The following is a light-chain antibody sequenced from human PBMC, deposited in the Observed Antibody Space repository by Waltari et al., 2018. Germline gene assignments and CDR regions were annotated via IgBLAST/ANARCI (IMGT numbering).Light chain of an antibody. V-gene: IGLV1-44*01. CDR1: SSNIRSNT. CDR2: SNS. Sequence: QSVLTQPPSMSGTPGQRVSIPCSGSSSNIRSNTVNWYQQLPGAAPKLLIYSNSQRPSGVPDRFSGSKSDTSASLAISGLQSEDEADYHCAAWDDSLNGWVFGGGTKLTVL. J-gene: IGLJ3*02. CDR3: AAWDDSLNGWV.